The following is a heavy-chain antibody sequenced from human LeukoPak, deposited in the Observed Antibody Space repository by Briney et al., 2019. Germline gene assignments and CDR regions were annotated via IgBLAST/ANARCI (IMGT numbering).Heavy chain of an antibody. J-gene: IGHJ4*02. CDR2: IYYSGST. D-gene: IGHD6-19*01. V-gene: IGHV4-39*07. CDR3: ARKYSSGWYDY. CDR1: GGSISSSSYY. Sequence: SETLSLTCTVSGGSISSSSYYWGWIRQPPGKGLEWIGSIYYSGSTYYNPSLKSRVTISVDTSKNQFSLKLSSVTAADTAVYYCARKYSSGWYDYWGQGTLVTVSS.